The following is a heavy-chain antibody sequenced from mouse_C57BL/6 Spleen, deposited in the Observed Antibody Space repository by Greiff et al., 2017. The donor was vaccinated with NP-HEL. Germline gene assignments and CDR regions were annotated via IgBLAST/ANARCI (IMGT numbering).Heavy chain of an antibody. CDR1: GYTFTSYW. V-gene: IGHV1-50*01. CDR2: IDPSDSYT. Sequence: QVQLQQPGAELVKPGASVKLSCKASGYTFTSYWMQWVKQRPGQGLEWIGEIDPSDSYTNYNQKFKGKATLTVDTSSSTAYMQLNSLTSEDSAGYYCARDYYYGSRHYYAMDYWGQGTSVTVSS. CDR3: ARDYYYGSRHYYAMDY. J-gene: IGHJ4*01. D-gene: IGHD1-1*01.